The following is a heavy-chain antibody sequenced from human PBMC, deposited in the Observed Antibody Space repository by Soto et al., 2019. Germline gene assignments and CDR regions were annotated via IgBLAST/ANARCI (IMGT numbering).Heavy chain of an antibody. J-gene: IGHJ3*02. Sequence: SETLSLTCTVSGGSISSYYWSWIRQPPGKGLEWIGYIYYSGSTNYNPSLKSRVTISVDTSKNQFSLKLSSVTAADTAVYYCARVGAARLIGAFDIRGQGTMVTVSS. V-gene: IGHV4-59*01. CDR1: GGSISSYY. CDR2: IYYSGST. D-gene: IGHD6-6*01. CDR3: ARVGAARLIGAFDI.